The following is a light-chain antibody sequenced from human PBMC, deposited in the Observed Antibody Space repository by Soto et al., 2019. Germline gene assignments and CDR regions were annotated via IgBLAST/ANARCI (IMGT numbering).Light chain of an antibody. CDR2: EVT. CDR1: SSDVGIYNY. CDR3: SSYTTSSTRV. Sequence: QSALTQPASGSGSPGQSIAISCTGSSSDVGIYNYVSWYQQHPGKVPKLIIYEVTNRPSGVSNRFSGSKSGNTASLTISGLQAEDEADYYCSSYTTSSTRVFVTGTKLTDL. V-gene: IGLV2-14*01. J-gene: IGLJ1*01.